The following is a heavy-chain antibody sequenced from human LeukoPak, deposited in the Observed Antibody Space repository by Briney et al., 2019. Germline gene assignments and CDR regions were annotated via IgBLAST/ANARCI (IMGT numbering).Heavy chain of an antibody. D-gene: IGHD3-3*01. Sequence: GGSLRLSCAASGFTFSSYTMSWVRQAPGKGLEWVGRTRNKANSYTTEYAASVKGRFTISRDDSKSSLNLQMNSLKTEDTAVYYCAREGRGGDFWSGYEYYFDYWGQGTLVTVSS. V-gene: IGHV3-72*01. CDR1: GFTFSSYT. J-gene: IGHJ4*02. CDR2: TRNKANSYTT. CDR3: AREGRGGDFWSGYEYYFDY.